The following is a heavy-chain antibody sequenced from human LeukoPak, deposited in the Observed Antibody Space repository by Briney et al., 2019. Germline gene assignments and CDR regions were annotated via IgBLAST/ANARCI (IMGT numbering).Heavy chain of an antibody. Sequence: PGGSLRLSCAASGFTFSSYAMSWVRQAPGKGLEWVSAISGSGGSTYYADSVKGRFTMSRDNSKNTLFLQMNFLRAEDTAVYYCAKRVGDFWSQYYMDVWGKGTTVTVSS. V-gene: IGHV3-23*01. CDR3: AKRVGDFWSQYYMDV. D-gene: IGHD3-3*01. J-gene: IGHJ6*03. CDR1: GFTFSSYA. CDR2: ISGSGGST.